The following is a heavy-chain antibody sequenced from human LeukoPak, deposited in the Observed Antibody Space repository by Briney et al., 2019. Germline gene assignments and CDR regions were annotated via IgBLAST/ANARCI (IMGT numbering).Heavy chain of an antibody. Sequence: SVKVSCKASGGTFSSYAISWVRQAPGQGLEWMGRIIPIFGIANYAQKFQGRVTITADKSTSTAYMELSSLRSEDTAVYYCARDPHGSGWYIDDAFDIWGQGTMVTVSS. D-gene: IGHD6-19*01. CDR1: GGTFSSYA. J-gene: IGHJ3*02. CDR2: IIPIFGIA. V-gene: IGHV1-69*04. CDR3: ARDPHGSGWYIDDAFDI.